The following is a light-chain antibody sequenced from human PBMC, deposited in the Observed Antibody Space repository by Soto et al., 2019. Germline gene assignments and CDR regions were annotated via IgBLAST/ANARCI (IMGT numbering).Light chain of an antibody. CDR1: SSDVGSYNL. Sequence: QSALTQPASVSGSPGQSITISCTGTSSDVGSYNLVSWYQQHPGKAPKLMIYEGSKRPSGVSNRFSCSKSGNTASLTISGLQVVDEDDYYCCLYAGSMLVFGGGTKVTVL. CDR2: EGS. CDR3: CLYAGSMLV. V-gene: IGLV2-23*01. J-gene: IGLJ3*02.